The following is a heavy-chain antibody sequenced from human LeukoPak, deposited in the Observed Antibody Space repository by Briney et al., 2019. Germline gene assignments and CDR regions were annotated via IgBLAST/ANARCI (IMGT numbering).Heavy chain of an antibody. D-gene: IGHD6-19*01. CDR2: INHSGST. J-gene: IGHJ4*02. V-gene: IGHV4-34*01. CDR3: ARGSIAVAQIDY. Sequence: SETLSLTGAVYGGPFGGSSWSGIGKPQGKGLRWIGEINHSGSTNYNPSLKSRVTISVDTSKNQFSLKLSSVTAADTAVYYCARGSIAVAQIDYWGQGTLVTVSS. CDR1: GGPFGGSS.